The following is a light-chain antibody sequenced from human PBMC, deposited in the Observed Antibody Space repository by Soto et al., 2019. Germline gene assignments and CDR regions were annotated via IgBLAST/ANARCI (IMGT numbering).Light chain of an antibody. CDR1: QSISSW. V-gene: IGKV1-5*03. CDR2: KAS. J-gene: IGKJ1*01. Sequence: DIQMTQSPSTLSASVGDRVTITCRASQSISSWLAWYQQKPGTAPKLLIYKASTLRSGVPSRISRSGYGTEFTLTISSLQPDDSATYYCQQYNDNWTFGQGTKVEIK. CDR3: QQYNDNWT.